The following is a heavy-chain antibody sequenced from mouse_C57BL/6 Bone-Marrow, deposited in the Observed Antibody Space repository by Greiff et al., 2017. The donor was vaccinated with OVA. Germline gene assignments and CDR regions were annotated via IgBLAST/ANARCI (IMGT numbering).Heavy chain of an antibody. J-gene: IGHJ1*03. D-gene: IGHD1-1*01. V-gene: IGHV1-50*01. CDR3: EREGYYGSRGPYFDV. CDR2: IDPSDSYT. Sequence: QVQLQQPGAELVKPGASVKLSCKASGYTFTSYWMQWVKQRPGQGLEWIGEIDPSDSYTNYNQKFKGKATLTVDTSSSTAYMQLSSLTSEDSAVYYCEREGYYGSRGPYFDVWGTGTTVTVSS. CDR1: GYTFTSYW.